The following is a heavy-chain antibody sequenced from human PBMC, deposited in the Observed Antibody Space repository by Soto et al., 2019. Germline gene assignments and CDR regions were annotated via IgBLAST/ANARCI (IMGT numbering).Heavy chain of an antibody. V-gene: IGHV4-34*01. CDR1: GGSLSPHH. CDR3: TKNNCFGP. J-gene: IGHJ5*02. Sequence: PSETLSLTCTVYGGSLSPHHWSWIRQPPGKGLEWIGEISHSGNTNYNPSLKSRVTMSLDTSKNQFFLNLNSVTAADTAVYYCTKNNCFGPWGQGTLVTVSS. CDR2: ISHSGNT.